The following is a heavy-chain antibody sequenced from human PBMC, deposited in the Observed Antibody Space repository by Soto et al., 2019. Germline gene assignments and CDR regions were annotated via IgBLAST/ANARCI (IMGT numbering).Heavy chain of an antibody. Sequence: GGSLSLSCAASGFTFSSYGMHWVRQAPGKGLVWVSRLNSDGSTTNYADSVKGRFTISRDNARNTLYLQMNSLRAEDTAVYYCVRDGYPAWVYGVDVWGQGTTVTVSS. V-gene: IGHV3-74*01. J-gene: IGHJ6*02. CDR1: GFTFSSYG. D-gene: IGHD1-1*01. CDR2: LNSDGSTT. CDR3: VRDGYPAWVYGVDV.